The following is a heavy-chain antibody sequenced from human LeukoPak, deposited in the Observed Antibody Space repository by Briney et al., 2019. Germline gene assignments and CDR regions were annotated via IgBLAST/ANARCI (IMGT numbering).Heavy chain of an antibody. CDR2: IYTSGST. CDR3: ARDLRGIAVADDAFDI. Sequence: SETLSLTCTVSGGSISSYYWSWIRQPAGKGLEWIGRIYTSGSTNYNPSLKSRVTMSVDTSKNQFSLKLSSVTAADTAVYYCARDLRGIAVADDAFDIWGQGTMVTVSS. CDR1: GGSISSYY. V-gene: IGHV4-4*07. J-gene: IGHJ3*02. D-gene: IGHD6-19*01.